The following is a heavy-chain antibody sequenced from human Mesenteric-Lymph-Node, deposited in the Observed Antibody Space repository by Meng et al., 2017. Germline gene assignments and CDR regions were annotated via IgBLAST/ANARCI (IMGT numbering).Heavy chain of an antibody. CDR1: GFTFSTFA. D-gene: IGHD3-16*02. CDR3: AKSYVWGSYRYYFDY. CDR2: ISGSGGST. Sequence: GESLKISCATSGFTFSTFAMTWVRQAPGKGLEWVSSISGSGGSTDYADSVKGRFTISRDNSKNTLYLQMNSLRAEDTAVYYCAKSYVWGSYRYYFDYWGQGTLVTVSS. V-gene: IGHV3-23*01. J-gene: IGHJ4*02.